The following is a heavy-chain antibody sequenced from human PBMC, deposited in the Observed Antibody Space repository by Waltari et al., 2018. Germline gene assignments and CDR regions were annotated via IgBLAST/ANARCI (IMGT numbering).Heavy chain of an antibody. CDR1: GVTFSASW. J-gene: IGHJ4*02. CDR3: AGAGGGFNNDWSL. Sequence: EVPLVESGGGLVQPGGSLRLSCAASGVTFSASWMSWVRQAPGKGLEGVANYDGSQKLYVALGRGRFTISRDNAKNSLFLQMTSLRVDDTAVYYCAGAGGGFNNDWSLGGQGTLVTVSS. V-gene: IGHV3-7*03. D-gene: IGHD3-9*01. CDR2: YDGSQK.